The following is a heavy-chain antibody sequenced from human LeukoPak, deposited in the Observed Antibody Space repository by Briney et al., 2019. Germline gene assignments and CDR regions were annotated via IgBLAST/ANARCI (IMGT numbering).Heavy chain of an antibody. V-gene: IGHV4-39*01. D-gene: IGHD5-18*01. CDR1: GGSISSSSYY. Sequence: SETLSLTCTVSGGSISSSSYYWGWIRQPPGKGLEWIGSIYYSGNTYYNPSLKSRVTISVDTSKNQFSLNLSSVTAADTAVYYCPRSLTDNVETAMAPAGYWGQGTLVTVSS. CDR2: IYYSGNT. CDR3: PRSLTDNVETAMAPAGY. J-gene: IGHJ4*02.